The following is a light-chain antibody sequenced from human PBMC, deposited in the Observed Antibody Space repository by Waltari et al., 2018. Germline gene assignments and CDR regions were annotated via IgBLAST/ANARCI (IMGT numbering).Light chain of an antibody. V-gene: IGLV2-14*01. J-gene: IGLJ1*01. Sequence: QSALTQPASVSGSPGQSITISCSGTDTDVGAYDLVSWYQQHPGQAPHLLIYEVSNRPSGISNRFSASKSGNTASLTISGLQAEDEADYYCSSYTTSSAPGVFGTGTRVTVL. CDR1: DTDVGAYDL. CDR2: EVS. CDR3: SSYTTSSAPGV.